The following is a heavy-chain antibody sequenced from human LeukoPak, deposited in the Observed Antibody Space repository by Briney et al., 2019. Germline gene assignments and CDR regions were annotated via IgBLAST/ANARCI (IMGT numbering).Heavy chain of an antibody. CDR2: INWNGGST. CDR1: GFTFDDYG. D-gene: IGHD6-13*01. Sequence: PGRSLRLSCAASGFTFDDYGMSWVRQAPGKGLEWVSGINWNGGSTGYADSVKGRFTISRDNAKNSLYLQMNSLRAEDTALYYCAREGIAAAGYYFDYWGQGTLVTVSS. V-gene: IGHV3-20*04. J-gene: IGHJ4*02. CDR3: AREGIAAAGYYFDY.